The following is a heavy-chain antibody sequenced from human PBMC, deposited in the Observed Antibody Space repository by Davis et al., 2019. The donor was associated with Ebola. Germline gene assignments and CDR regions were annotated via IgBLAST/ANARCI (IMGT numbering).Heavy chain of an antibody. CDR3: ARDLLGVAAPGAAIDH. D-gene: IGHD6-13*01. J-gene: IGHJ4*02. Sequence: SETLSLTCTVSGGSISSYYWSWIRQPPGKGLEWIGYIYYSGSTNYNPSLKSRVTMSVDTSKNQFSLKLSSVTATDTAVYYCARDLLGVAAPGAAIDHWGQGTLVTVSS. V-gene: IGHV4-59*12. CDR2: IYYSGST. CDR1: GGSISSYY.